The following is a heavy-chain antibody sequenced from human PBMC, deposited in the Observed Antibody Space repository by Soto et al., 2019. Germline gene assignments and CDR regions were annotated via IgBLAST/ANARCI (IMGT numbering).Heavy chain of an antibody. Sequence: SETLSLTCTVSGGSISSGDYYWSWIRQPPGKGLEWIGYIYYSGSTYYNPSLKSRVTISVDTSKNQFSLKLSSVTAADTAVYYCAREGRLGGELLDFYYYGMNVWGQGTTVTVSS. D-gene: IGHD3-10*01. CDR1: GGSISSGDYY. J-gene: IGHJ6*02. CDR2: IYYSGST. V-gene: IGHV4-30-4*01. CDR3: AREGRLGGELLDFYYYGMNV.